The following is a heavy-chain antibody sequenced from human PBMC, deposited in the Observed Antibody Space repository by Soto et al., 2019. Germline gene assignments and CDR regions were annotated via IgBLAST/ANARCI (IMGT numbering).Heavy chain of an antibody. Sequence: SETLSLTCSVSGGSVSSYWWSWIRQPPGKGLEWIGYIYYTGSTNYSPSLKGRVTISLDASKSQFSLKLTSVTAADTAVYYCARGPGASDYYLNYRGPGTLVTVFS. V-gene: IGHV4-59*02. CDR2: IYYTGST. J-gene: IGHJ4*02. CDR3: ARGPGASDYYLNY. CDR1: GGSVSSYW. D-gene: IGHD3-10*01.